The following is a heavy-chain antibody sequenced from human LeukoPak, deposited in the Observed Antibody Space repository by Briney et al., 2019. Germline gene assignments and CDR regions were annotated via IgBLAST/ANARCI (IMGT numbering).Heavy chain of an antibody. CDR1: GFAFSSYV. Sequence: PGGSLRLSCAASGFAFSSYVMTWVRQAPGKGLEWVSAISGSGGSTYYADSVKGRFTISRDNSKNTLYLQMNSLRAEDTAVYYCAKDRGFELLRSEDYWGQGTLVTVSS. J-gene: IGHJ4*02. D-gene: IGHD2-15*01. V-gene: IGHV3-23*01. CDR3: AKDRGFELLRSEDY. CDR2: ISGSGGST.